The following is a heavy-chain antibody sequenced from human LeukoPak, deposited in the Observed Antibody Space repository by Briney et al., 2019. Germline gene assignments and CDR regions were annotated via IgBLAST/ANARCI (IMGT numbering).Heavy chain of an antibody. CDR1: GFTFSTYP. CDR3: ARMRSIPAAGRAGNFDY. V-gene: IGHV3-30*04. CDR2: VADDRKDK. Sequence: GGSLRLSCAASGFTFSTYPMHWVRQAPGKGLEWVAVVADDRKDKHYVESVKGRFTISRDNSKNTLYLQMNSLRAEDTAVYYCARMRSIPAAGRAGNFDYWGQGTLVTVSS. J-gene: IGHJ4*02. D-gene: IGHD6-13*01.